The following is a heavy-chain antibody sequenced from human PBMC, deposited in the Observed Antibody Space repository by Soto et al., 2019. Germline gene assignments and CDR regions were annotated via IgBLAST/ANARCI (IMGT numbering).Heavy chain of an antibody. V-gene: IGHV3-23*01. Sequence: HPXESLRLSCAASGFTFSSYAMNGVRQPPGKGLEWVSGISGIHDNTYYADSVKGRFTISRDNSKNTLYLEMNSLRVEDTALYSCARVKCSTGCSPNWFDPWGQGTLVTVSS. CDR3: ARVKCSTGCSPNWFDP. CDR2: ISGIHDNT. J-gene: IGHJ5*02. D-gene: IGHD2-2*01. CDR1: GFTFSSYA.